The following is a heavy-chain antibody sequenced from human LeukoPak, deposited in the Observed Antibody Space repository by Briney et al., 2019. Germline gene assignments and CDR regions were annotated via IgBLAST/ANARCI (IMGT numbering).Heavy chain of an antibody. CDR1: AYTSPNYG. CDR2: ISTYNGNT. V-gene: IGHV1-18*01. J-gene: IGHJ6*03. D-gene: IGHD2-2*01. CDR3: ALPAKGAFFYYYMEV. Sequence: ASVKVSCKASAYTSPNYGITWVRQAPGRGLEWMGWISTYNGNTQYAQKFQGRVTMTTDTPTKTVYMELSNLRSNDTAVYYYALPAKGAFFYYYMEVWGKGTTVTVSS.